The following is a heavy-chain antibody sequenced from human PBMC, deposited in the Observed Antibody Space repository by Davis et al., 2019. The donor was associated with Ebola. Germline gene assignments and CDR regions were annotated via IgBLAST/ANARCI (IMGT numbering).Heavy chain of an antibody. Sequence: MPSETLSLTCTVSGGSISSSSYYWGWIRQPPGKGLEWIGSIYYSGSTHYNPSLKSRVTISVDTSKNQFSLKLSSVTAADTAVYYCARDSSRYCISTSCYRRYGMDVWGQGTTVTVSS. CDR2: IYYSGST. J-gene: IGHJ6*02. V-gene: IGHV4-39*07. CDR3: ARDSSRYCISTSCYRRYGMDV. D-gene: IGHD2-2*01. CDR1: GGSISSSSYY.